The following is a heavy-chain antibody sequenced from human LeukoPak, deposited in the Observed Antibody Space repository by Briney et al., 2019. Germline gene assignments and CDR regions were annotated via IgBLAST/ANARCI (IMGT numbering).Heavy chain of an antibody. CDR2: IYHSGST. CDR1: GGSISSGGYS. Sequence: PSQTLSLTCAASGGSISSGGYSWSWIRQPPGKGLEWIGYIYHSGSTYYNPSLKSRVTISVDRSKNQFSLKLSSVTAADTAVYYCARVTPYYGDYGEGGYFDYWGQGTLVTVSS. D-gene: IGHD4-17*01. CDR3: ARVTPYYGDYGEGGYFDY. V-gene: IGHV4-30-2*01. J-gene: IGHJ4*02.